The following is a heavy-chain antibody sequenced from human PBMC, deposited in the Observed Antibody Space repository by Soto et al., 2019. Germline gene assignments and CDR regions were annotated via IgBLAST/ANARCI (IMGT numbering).Heavy chain of an antibody. CDR1: GYTSTGYY. V-gene: IGHV1-2*04. CDR2: INPNSGGT. D-gene: IGHD2-2*01. J-gene: IGHJ5*02. CDR3: ARDPNPLGYCSSTSCYPWFDP. Sequence: ASVKVSCKASGYTSTGYYMHWVRQAPGQGLEWMGWINPNSGGTNYAQKFQGWVTMTRDTSISTAYMELSRLRSDDTAVYYCARDPNPLGYCSSTSCYPWFDPWGQGTLVTVSS.